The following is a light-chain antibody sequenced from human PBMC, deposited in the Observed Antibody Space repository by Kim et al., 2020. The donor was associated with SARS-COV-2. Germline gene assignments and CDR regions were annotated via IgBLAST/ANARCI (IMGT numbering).Light chain of an antibody. CDR2: DLS. CDR1: TGDVTSGHF. J-gene: IGLJ3*02. CDR3: LLYYSGPRV. Sequence: PGGTVTLTCASSTGDVTSGHFPYWFQQKPGQAPTTLIYDLSNKHSWTPARFSGSLLGGKAALTLSGAQPEDEAEYYCLLYYSGPRVFGGGTKLTVL. V-gene: IGLV7-46*01.